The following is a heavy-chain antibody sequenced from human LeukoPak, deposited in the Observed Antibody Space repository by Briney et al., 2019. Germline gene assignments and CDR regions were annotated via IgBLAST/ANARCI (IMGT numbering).Heavy chain of an antibody. J-gene: IGHJ4*02. Sequence: SQTLSLTCAVSGGSISSGGYSWSWIRQPPGKGLEWIGYIYHSGSTYYNPSLKSRVTISVDTSNNQFFLKVSSVTAADTAVYFCATGAGPFDYWGQGILVTVSS. CDR3: ATGAGPFDY. CDR2: IYHSGST. D-gene: IGHD3-10*01. CDR1: GGSISSGGYS. V-gene: IGHV4-30-2*01.